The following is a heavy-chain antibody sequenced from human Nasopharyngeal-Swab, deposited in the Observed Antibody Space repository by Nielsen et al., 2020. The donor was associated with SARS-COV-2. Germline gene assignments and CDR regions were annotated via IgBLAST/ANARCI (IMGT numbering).Heavy chain of an antibody. D-gene: IGHD3-3*01. CDR1: GGTFSSYA. J-gene: IGHJ3*02. CDR2: IIPILGIA. V-gene: IGHV1-69*10. CDR3: AREILRFLEWLLPDAFDI. Sequence: SAKVSCKASGGTFSSYAISWARQAPGQGLEWMGGIIPILGIANYAQKFQGRVTITADKSTSTAYMELSSLRSEDTAVYYCAREILRFLEWLLPDAFDIWGQGTMVTVSS.